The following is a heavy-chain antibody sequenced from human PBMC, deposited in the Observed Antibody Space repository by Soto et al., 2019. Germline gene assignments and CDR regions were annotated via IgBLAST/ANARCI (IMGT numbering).Heavy chain of an antibody. D-gene: IGHD6-13*01. Sequence: SETLSLTCAVYGGSFSGYYWSWIRQPPGKGLEWIGEINHSGSTNYNPSLKSRVTISVDTSKNQFSLKLSSVTAADTAVYYCARMGSYRSSSSFDYWGQGTLVTVSS. CDR2: INHSGST. CDR1: GGSFSGYY. J-gene: IGHJ4*02. CDR3: ARMGSYRSSSSFDY. V-gene: IGHV4-34*01.